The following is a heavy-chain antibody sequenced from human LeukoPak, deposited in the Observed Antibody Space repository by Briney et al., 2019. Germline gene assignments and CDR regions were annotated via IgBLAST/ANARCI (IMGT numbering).Heavy chain of an antibody. V-gene: IGHV3-7*03. CDR1: GFTFSSYW. D-gene: IGHD2-2*01. CDR2: IKQDGSEK. CDR3: ARVLVVPSSADYLDY. J-gene: IGHJ4*02. Sequence: PGGSLRLSCAASGFTFSSYWMSWVRQAPGKGLEWVANIKQDGSEKYYVDSVKGRFTISRDNSKDTLYLQMNSLRVEDTAVYYCARVLVVPSSADYLDYWGQGTLVTVSS.